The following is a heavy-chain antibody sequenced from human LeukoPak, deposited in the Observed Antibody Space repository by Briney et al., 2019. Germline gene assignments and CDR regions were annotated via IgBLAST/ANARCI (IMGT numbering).Heavy chain of an antibody. D-gene: IGHD2-2*01. J-gene: IGHJ4*02. CDR2: IANDGKDK. CDR1: GFTFSRYG. CDR3: AKDQQVGAAAYYFDS. V-gene: IGHV3-30*18. Sequence: GGSLRLSCAASGFTFSRYGLHWVRQAPGKGLGWVTVIANDGKDKKYADSVKGRFTISRDNSKSTLYLQMNSLRAEDTGVYYCAKDQQVGAAAYYFDSWGQGTLVTVSS.